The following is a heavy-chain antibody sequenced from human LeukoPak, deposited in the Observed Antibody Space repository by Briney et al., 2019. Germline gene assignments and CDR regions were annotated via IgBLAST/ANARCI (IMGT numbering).Heavy chain of an antibody. D-gene: IGHD6-6*01. CDR1: GFTLSNNA. J-gene: IGHJ6*03. CDR3: PRDGAARLLRYYYYMYA. V-gene: IGHV3-30*04. Sequence: GRSLRLSSAANGFTLSNNAMHWVRQAAGKGMEWEAVISYDGTNQRYADSVKGRFPSSRENSGNTQFLQMNSLRPEDTAVYYCPRDGAARLLRYYYYMYAWGKGTTVTVSS. CDR2: ISYDGTNQ.